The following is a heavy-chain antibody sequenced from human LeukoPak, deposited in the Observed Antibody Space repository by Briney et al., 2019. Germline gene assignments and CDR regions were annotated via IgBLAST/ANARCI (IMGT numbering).Heavy chain of an antibody. CDR1: GGSFSNYY. CDR3: ARDLGSGKYYSYFDY. V-gene: IGHV4-59*01. J-gene: IGHJ4*02. D-gene: IGHD1-26*01. Sequence: SETLSLTCTVSGGSFSNYYWSWFRQPPGKGLDWIGYIYYSGTTSYNPSLKSRLTISVDTSKNQFSLKLSSVTAADTAVYYCARDLGSGKYYSYFDYWGQGTLVTVSS. CDR2: IYYSGTT.